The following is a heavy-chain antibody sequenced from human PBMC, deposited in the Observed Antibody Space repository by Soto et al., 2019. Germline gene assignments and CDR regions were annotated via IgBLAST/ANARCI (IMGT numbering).Heavy chain of an antibody. Sequence: ASVKVSCKASGYTFTSYGISWVRQAPGQGLEWMGWISAYNGNTNYAQKLQGRVTMTTDTSTSTAYMELRSLRSDDTAVYYCARDWYYYDSSGYDAFDIWGQGTMVTVSS. CDR1: GYTFTSYG. CDR3: ARDWYYYDSSGYDAFDI. CDR2: ISAYNGNT. D-gene: IGHD3-22*01. V-gene: IGHV1-18*01. J-gene: IGHJ3*02.